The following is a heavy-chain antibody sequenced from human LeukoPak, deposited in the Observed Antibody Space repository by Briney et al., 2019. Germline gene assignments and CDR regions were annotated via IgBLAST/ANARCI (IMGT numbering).Heavy chain of an antibody. Sequence: GESLKISCKGSGYSFTNYWIAWVRQMPGKGLEWMGIIYPGDSDTRYSPSFQGQVTISADKSISTAYLQWSSLKPSDTAMYYCARRRGSGWYSVDYRGQGTLVTVSS. CDR1: GYSFTNYW. CDR3: ARRRGSGWYSVDY. D-gene: IGHD6-19*01. V-gene: IGHV5-51*01. J-gene: IGHJ4*02. CDR2: IYPGDSDT.